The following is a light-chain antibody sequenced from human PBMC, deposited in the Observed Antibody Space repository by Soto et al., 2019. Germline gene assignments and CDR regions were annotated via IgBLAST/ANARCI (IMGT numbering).Light chain of an antibody. J-gene: IGLJ3*02. CDR1: SSDVGHYDY. CDR2: EVT. CDR3: SSYTTAYTQV. Sequence: QSALTQPASGSGSPGQSITISCTGTSSDVGHYDYVSWYQQHPGKVPKLIISEVTTRPSGVSDRFSGSKAGNTASLTISRLQAEDEAHYYCSSYTTAYTQVFGGGTKLTVL. V-gene: IGLV2-14*01.